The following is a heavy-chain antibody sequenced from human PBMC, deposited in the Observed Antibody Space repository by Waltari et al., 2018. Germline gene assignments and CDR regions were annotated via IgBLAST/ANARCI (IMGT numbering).Heavy chain of an antibody. CDR1: GYSFTSYW. CDR3: ARTVTIFGVGYGMDV. D-gene: IGHD3-3*01. V-gene: IGHV5-51*01. CDR2: IYPGDSDT. J-gene: IGHJ6*02. Sequence: EVQLVQSGAEVKKPGESLKISCKGSGYSFTSYWIGWVRQMPGKGLEWMGIIYPGDSDTRYSPSFQGQVTISADKSISTAYLQWSSLKASDTAMYYCARTVTIFGVGYGMDVWGQGTTVTVSS.